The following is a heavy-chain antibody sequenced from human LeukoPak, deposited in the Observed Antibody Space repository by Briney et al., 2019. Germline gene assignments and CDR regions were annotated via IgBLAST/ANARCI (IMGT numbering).Heavy chain of an antibody. Sequence: GASVKVSCKASGYTFINYGITWVRQAPGQGLEWMGWISTYNGNTKYPQKFQGRVTMTTDTSTSTAYMELTSLRSDDTAVYYCARGFPHRRNYDSSGYYSYFFDYWGQGTLVTVSS. CDR3: ARGFPHRRNYDSSGYYSYFFDY. V-gene: IGHV1-18*01. CDR1: GYTFINYG. J-gene: IGHJ4*02. D-gene: IGHD3-22*01. CDR2: ISTYNGNT.